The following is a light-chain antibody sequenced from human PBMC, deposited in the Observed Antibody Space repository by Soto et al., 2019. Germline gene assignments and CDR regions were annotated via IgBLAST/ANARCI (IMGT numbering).Light chain of an antibody. V-gene: IGKV2-28*01. CDR1: QSLLYSNGYNY. Sequence: DVVMTQSPLSLPVTPGEPASISCRSIQSLLYSNGYNYLDWDLQKPGQSPQLLIHLGSNRAYRVPNRFSGSISGTDFTLIVISVEAKDVEVYYCMQALQSPRTCGQGLKVDIK. CDR2: LGS. CDR3: MQALQSPRT. J-gene: IGKJ1*01.